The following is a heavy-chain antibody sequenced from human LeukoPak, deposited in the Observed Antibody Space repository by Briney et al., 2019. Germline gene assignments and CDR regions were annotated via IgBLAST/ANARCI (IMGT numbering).Heavy chain of an antibody. Sequence: GGSLRLSCAASGFTFSSYWMSWVRQAPGKGLEWVANIKQDGSEKYYVDSVKGRFTISRDNAKNSLYLQMNSLRDEDTAVYYCASHDLYYDFWSGYSYWGQGTLVTVSS. CDR3: ASHDLYYDFWSGYSY. CDR1: GFTFSSYW. J-gene: IGHJ4*02. CDR2: IKQDGSEK. D-gene: IGHD3-3*01. V-gene: IGHV3-7*01.